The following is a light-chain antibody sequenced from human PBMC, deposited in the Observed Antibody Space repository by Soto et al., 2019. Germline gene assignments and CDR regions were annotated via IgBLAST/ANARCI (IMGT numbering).Light chain of an antibody. V-gene: IGKV1-33*01. J-gene: IGKJ3*01. CDR2: DAF. Sequence: DIQMTQSPSSLSASVGDRVTITCQASHDITSYLNWYQHKPGKAPKLLIYDAFILEAGVPPRFSGSGSGTDFTFTISSLQPEDVATYYCQKCDYLPIFGPGTTVDFK. CDR1: HDITSY. CDR3: QKCDYLPI.